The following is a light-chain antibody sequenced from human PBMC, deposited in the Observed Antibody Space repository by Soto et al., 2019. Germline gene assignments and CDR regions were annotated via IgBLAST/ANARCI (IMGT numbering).Light chain of an antibody. V-gene: IGKV3-15*01. CDR2: GAA. Sequence: IVMTQSPATLSVSPGERATLSCRASQSMDNKLAWYQQRPGQAPRLLIYGAAIRATGIPARFSGSGSGTEFTLTISGLQFEDFGVYYCQQYKDWRTFGQGTNVEIK. CDR3: QQYKDWRT. CDR1: QSMDNK. J-gene: IGKJ1*01.